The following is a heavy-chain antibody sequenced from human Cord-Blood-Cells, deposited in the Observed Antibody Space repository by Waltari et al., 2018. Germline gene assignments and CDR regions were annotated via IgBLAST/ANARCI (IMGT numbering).Heavy chain of an antibody. Sequence: LRLSCAASGFTFSSYGMHWVRQAPGKGLEWVAFIRYDGSNKYYADSVKGRFTISRDNSKNTLYLQMNSLRAEDTAVYYCAKDRTGYSSSWTLIDYWGQGTLVTVSS. CDR1: GFTFSSYG. J-gene: IGHJ4*02. CDR3: AKDRTGYSSSWTLIDY. V-gene: IGHV3-30*02. CDR2: IRYDGSNK. D-gene: IGHD6-13*01.